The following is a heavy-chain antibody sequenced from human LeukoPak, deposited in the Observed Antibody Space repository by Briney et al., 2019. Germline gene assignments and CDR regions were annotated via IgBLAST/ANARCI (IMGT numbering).Heavy chain of an antibody. J-gene: IGHJ4*02. CDR1: GYTFTSYD. CDR2: MNPNSGNT. CDR3: ARRRTYYDSRPAGY. D-gene: IGHD3-3*01. V-gene: IGHV1-8*01. Sequence: ASVTVSFKASGYTFTSYDINWVRQATGQGLEWMGWMNPNSGNTGYAQKFQGRVTMTRNTSISTAYMELSSLRSEDTAVYYCARRRTYYDSRPAGYWGQGTLVTVSS.